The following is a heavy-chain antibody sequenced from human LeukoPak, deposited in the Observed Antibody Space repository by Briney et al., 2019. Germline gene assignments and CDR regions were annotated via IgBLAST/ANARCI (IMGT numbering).Heavy chain of an antibody. CDR2: IYTSGST. CDR3: ARDPSNPCSSGWYYFDY. V-gene: IGHV4-4*07. D-gene: IGHD6-19*01. J-gene: IGHJ4*02. CDR1: GGSISSYY. Sequence: PSETLSLTCTVSGGSISSYYWSWIRQPAGKGLEWIGRIYTSGSTNYNPSLKSRVTMSVDTSKNQFSLKLSSVTAADTAVYYCARDPSNPCSSGWYYFDYWGQGTLVTVSS.